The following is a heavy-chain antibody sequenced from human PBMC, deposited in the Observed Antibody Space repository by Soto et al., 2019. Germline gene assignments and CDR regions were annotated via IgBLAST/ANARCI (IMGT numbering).Heavy chain of an antibody. CDR2: ISSSSSYI. CDR3: ARDLLGYCSSTSCYSGIDI. D-gene: IGHD2-2*01. CDR1: GFTFSSYT. J-gene: IGHJ3*02. V-gene: IGHV3-21*01. Sequence: PGGSLRLSCAASGFTFSSYTMNWVRQAPGKGLEWVSSISSSSSYIYYADSVKGRFTISRDNAKNSLFLQMNSLRAEDTAVYYCARDLLGYCSSTSCYSGIDIWGQGTMVTVSS.